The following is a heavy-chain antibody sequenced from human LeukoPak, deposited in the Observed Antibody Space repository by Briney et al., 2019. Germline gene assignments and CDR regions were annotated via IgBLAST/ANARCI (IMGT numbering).Heavy chain of an antibody. Sequence: ASVKVSCKASGYTFTGYYMHWVRQAPGQGLEWMGWINPNSGGTNYAQKFQGRVTMTRDTSISTAYMELSRLRSDDTAVYYCARGLSSSWAPAKYFQHWGQGTLVTVSP. CDR3: ARGLSSSWAPAKYFQH. J-gene: IGHJ1*01. CDR1: GYTFTGYY. V-gene: IGHV1-2*02. CDR2: INPNSGGT. D-gene: IGHD6-13*01.